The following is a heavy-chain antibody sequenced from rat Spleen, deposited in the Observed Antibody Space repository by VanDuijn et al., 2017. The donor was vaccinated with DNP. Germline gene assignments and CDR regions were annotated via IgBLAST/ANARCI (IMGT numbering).Heavy chain of an antibody. Sequence: QVQLKESGPVLVQASETLSLTCTVSGFSLTNYGVIWVRQSPGKGLEWMGIIWGDGNTEYNSALKSRLSISRDTSESQVFLQVNSVQTGDTAMYFCARCQGNYGYNYDYYVMDAWGQGTSGPVSS. CDR2: IWGDGNT. CDR3: ARCQGNYGYNYDYYVMDA. V-gene: IGHV2S75*01. D-gene: IGHD1-9*01. CDR1: GFSLTNYG. J-gene: IGHJ4*01.